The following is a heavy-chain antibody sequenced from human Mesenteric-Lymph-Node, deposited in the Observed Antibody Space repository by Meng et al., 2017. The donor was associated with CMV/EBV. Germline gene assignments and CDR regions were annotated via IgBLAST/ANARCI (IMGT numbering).Heavy chain of an antibody. D-gene: IGHD3-3*01. CDR2: INQDGSEK. J-gene: IGHJ6*02. CDR3: AREGGNSYDFWSGYYMDYYGMDV. CDR1: GFTLSSYW. Sequence: GESLKISCAASGFTLSSYWMSWVRQAPGKGLEWVATINQDGSEKYYVDSVKGRFTISRDNAKNSLYLQMKSLRVEDTAVYYCAREGGNSYDFWSGYYMDYYGMDVWGQGTTVTVSS. V-gene: IGHV3-7*01.